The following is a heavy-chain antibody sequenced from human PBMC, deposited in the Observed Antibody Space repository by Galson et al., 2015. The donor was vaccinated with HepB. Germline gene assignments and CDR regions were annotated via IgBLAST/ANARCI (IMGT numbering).Heavy chain of an antibody. Sequence: SVKVSCKASGHTFTSYGISWVRQAPGQGLEWMGWISAYNGNTNYAQKLQGRVTMTTDTSTRTAYMELRSLRSDDTAVYYCARDNREAAREYDAFDIWGQGTMVTVSS. CDR3: ARDNREAAREYDAFDI. J-gene: IGHJ3*02. CDR1: GHTFTSYG. V-gene: IGHV1-18*01. D-gene: IGHD6-6*01. CDR2: ISAYNGNT.